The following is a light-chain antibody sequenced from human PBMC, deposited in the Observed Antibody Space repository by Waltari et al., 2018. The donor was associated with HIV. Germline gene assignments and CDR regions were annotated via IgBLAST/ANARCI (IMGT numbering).Light chain of an antibody. CDR3: GTWDTSLSAWI. Sequence: QSVLTQPPSVYATPGQKVTISCSGCSSNIATNYVSWYQHFPGKGPKVLIYDNHKRASGIPDRFSGSKASTSATLDIAGLQTGDEAHYYCGTWDTSLSAWIFGTGTKVTVL. CDR1: SSNIATNY. CDR2: DNH. V-gene: IGLV1-51*01. J-gene: IGLJ1*01.